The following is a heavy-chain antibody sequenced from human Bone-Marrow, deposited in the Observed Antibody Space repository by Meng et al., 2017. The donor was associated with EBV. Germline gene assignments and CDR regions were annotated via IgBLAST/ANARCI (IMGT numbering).Heavy chain of an antibody. Sequence: QVQRVQSGAKVKKPGSSVKVSCTVSGDTFGYYTISWVRQAPGQGPEWMGGIIPSYGTTSYAQKFQGRVTISADESTTTAYMELRSLTLDDTAVYYCARESPDRSTDPWGQGTLVTVSS. CDR2: IIPSYGTT. V-gene: IGHV1-69*01. J-gene: IGHJ5*02. CDR1: GDTFGYYT. CDR3: ARESPDRSTDP.